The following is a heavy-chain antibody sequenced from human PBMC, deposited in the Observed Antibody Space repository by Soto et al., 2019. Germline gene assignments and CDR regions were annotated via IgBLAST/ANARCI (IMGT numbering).Heavy chain of an antibody. J-gene: IGHJ3*02. D-gene: IGHD2-2*01. CDR3: ARARHDSSTSCYDAFDN. V-gene: IGHV3-30*04. CDR1: GFTFSSYA. Sequence: GGSLRLSCAASGFTFSSYAMHWVRQAPGKGLEWVAGISNDGSNKYYAVSGKGRFTISRDNSKNTLYLQMNSLRAEDTAVYYGARARHDSSTSCYDAFDNWGQGTMVTVSS. CDR2: ISNDGSNK.